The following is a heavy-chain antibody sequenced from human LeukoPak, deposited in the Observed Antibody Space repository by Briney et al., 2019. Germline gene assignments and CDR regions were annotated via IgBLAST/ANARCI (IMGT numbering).Heavy chain of an antibody. Sequence: GASVKVSCKASGGTFSSYAISWVRQAPGQGLEWMGRIIPILGIANYAQKFQGRVTITADKSTSTAYMELSSLRSEDTAVYYCARDRNADTAMVTGNWFDPWGQGTLVTVSS. D-gene: IGHD5-18*01. CDR3: ARDRNADTAMVTGNWFDP. J-gene: IGHJ5*02. V-gene: IGHV1-69*04. CDR1: GGTFSSYA. CDR2: IIPILGIA.